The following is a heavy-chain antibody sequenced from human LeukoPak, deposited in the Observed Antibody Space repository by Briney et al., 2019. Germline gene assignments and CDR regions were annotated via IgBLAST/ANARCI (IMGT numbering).Heavy chain of an antibody. CDR3: ARGGWLQPPNPFDY. CDR2: INPNSGGT. V-gene: IGHV1-2*02. Sequence: ASVKVSCKASGYTFTGYYMHWVRQAPGQGLEWMGWINPNSGGTNYAQKFQGRVTMTRDTSISTAYMELSRLRSDDTAVYYCARGGWLQPPNPFDYWSQGTLVTVSS. CDR1: GYTFTGYY. D-gene: IGHD5-24*01. J-gene: IGHJ4*02.